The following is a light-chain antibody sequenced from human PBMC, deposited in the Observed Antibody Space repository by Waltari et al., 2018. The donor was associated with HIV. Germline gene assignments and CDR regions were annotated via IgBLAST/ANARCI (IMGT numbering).Light chain of an antibody. CDR2: QDH. CDR3: QTTDTNGVVV. CDR1: PFPSRC. V-gene: IGLV3-25*03. J-gene: IGLJ2*01. Sequence: SSALTQTPSVSVSPGQTATITCSGEPFPSRCAQWYHKLAGQAPFLAIYQDHKRPSGIPDRVSGSSSGTVLNSTISDVQTEDEGDYDCQTTDTNGVVVFGGGTKVTVL.